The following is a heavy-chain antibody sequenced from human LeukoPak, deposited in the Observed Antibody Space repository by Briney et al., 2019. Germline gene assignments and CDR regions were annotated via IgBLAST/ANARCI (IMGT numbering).Heavy chain of an antibody. Sequence: GGSLRLSCAASGFTFSSHWMHWVRQAPGKGLVWVSRINSDGSSISYADSVKGRFTISRDNAKNTLYLQMNSLRAEDTAVYYCARXLXLWTXRXTRXXXXXGXWG. J-gene: IGHJ4*01. D-gene: IGHD3/OR15-3a*01. CDR3: ARXLXLWTXRXTRXXXXXGX. CDR2: INSDGSSI. CDR1: GFTFSSHW. V-gene: IGHV3-74*01.